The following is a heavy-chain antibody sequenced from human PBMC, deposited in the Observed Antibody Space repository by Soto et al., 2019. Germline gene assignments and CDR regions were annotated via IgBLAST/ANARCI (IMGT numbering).Heavy chain of an antibody. CDR2: IWYDGSNK. CDR1: GFTFSSYG. Sequence: LRLSCAASGFTFSSYGMHWVRQAPGKGLEWVAVIWYDGSNKYYADSVKGRFTISRDNAKDILYLEMNSLRVEDTAVYYCTRDIGGWGAYWGQGALVTVSS. V-gene: IGHV3-33*01. J-gene: IGHJ4*02. CDR3: TRDIGGWGAY. D-gene: IGHD3-10*01.